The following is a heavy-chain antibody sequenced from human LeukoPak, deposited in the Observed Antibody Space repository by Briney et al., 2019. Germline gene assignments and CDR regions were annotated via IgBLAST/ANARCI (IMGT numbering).Heavy chain of an antibody. V-gene: IGHV4-61*02. J-gene: IGHJ2*01. CDR2: IYTSGST. CDR3: ARAVTMIVAGSWYFDL. Sequence: PSQTLSLTCTVSGGSISSGSYYWSWIRQPAGKGLEWIGRIYTSGSTNYNPSLKSRVIISVDTSKNQFSLKLSSVTAADTAVYYCARAVTMIVAGSWYFDLWGRGTLVTVSS. D-gene: IGHD3-22*01. CDR1: GGSISSGSYY.